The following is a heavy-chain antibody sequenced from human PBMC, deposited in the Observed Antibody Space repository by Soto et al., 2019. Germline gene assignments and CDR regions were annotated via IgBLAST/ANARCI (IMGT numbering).Heavy chain of an antibody. Sequence: PGGSLRLSCAASGLTFSSYAMHWVRQAPGKGLEWVAVISYDGSNKYYADSVKGRFTISRDNSKNTLYLQMNSLRAEDTAVYYCARDSASMKYSSSWSLITGYYYYGMDVWGQGTTVTVSS. J-gene: IGHJ6*02. V-gene: IGHV3-30-3*01. D-gene: IGHD6-13*01. CDR1: GLTFSSYA. CDR3: ARDSASMKYSSSWSLITGYYYYGMDV. CDR2: ISYDGSNK.